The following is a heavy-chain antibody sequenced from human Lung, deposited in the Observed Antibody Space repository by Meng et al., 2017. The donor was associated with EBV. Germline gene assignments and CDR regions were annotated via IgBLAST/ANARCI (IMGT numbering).Heavy chain of an antibody. CDR3: ARDLWPHIVVVTAPSEF. Sequence: QVQLGQSGAEVKRPGAPVKVSCKASGYTFSSYGFTWVRQAPGQGLEWLGWISTYNDNPKYAQKVQGRVTMTADTSTSTAYMELRSLTSDDTAVYYCARDLWPHIVVVTAPSEFWGQGTLVTVSS. CDR1: GYTFSSYG. D-gene: IGHD2-21*02. J-gene: IGHJ4*02. CDR2: ISTYNDNP. V-gene: IGHV1-18*01.